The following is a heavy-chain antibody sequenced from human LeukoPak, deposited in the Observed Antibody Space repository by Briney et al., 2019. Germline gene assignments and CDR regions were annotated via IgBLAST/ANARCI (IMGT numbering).Heavy chain of an antibody. CDR1: GYTFTAYY. CDR2: INPNNGDT. D-gene: IGHD6-19*01. CDR3: ARDPIAVGIDAFDM. J-gene: IGHJ3*02. Sequence: ASVKVSCKASGYTFTAYYTHWVRQAPGQGLEWMGWINPNNGDTNYARKFQGRVTLTRDTSFSTAYMDLSRLGSDDTAIYYCARDPIAVGIDAFDMWGQGTMVIVSS. V-gene: IGHV1-2*02.